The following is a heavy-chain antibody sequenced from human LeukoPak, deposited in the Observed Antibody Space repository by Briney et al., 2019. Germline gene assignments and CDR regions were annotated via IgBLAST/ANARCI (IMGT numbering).Heavy chain of an antibody. CDR3: ASTPDHGDLEFQH. D-gene: IGHD4-17*01. CDR2: IYYSGST. CDR1: GGSISSYY. V-gene: IGHV4-59*12. J-gene: IGHJ1*01. Sequence: SETLSLTCTVSGGSISSYYWSWIRQPPGKGLEWIGYIYYSGSTNYNPSLKSRVTISVDTSKNQFSLKLSSVTAADTAVYYCASTPDHGDLEFQHWGRAPWSPSPQ.